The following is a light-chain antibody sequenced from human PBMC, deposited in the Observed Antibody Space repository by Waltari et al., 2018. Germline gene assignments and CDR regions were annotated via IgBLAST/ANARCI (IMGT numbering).Light chain of an antibody. CDR3: MQSLRALWT. CDR2: LGS. V-gene: IGKV2-28*01. CDR1: QSLLHSNGYNY. J-gene: IGKJ1*01. Sequence: DIVVTQSPLSLPVTPGEPASISCRSSQSLLHSNGYNYLDWYLQKPGQSPQLLIYLGSNRASGVPDRFSGSGSGTDFTLKISRVEAEDVGVYYCMQSLRALWTFGQGTKVEIK.